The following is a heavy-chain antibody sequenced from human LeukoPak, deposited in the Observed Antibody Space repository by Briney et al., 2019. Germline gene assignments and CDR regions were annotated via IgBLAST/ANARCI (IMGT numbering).Heavy chain of an antibody. CDR3: ARVRYNWNDIFENWFDP. Sequence: ASVKVSCKASGYTFTSFDINWVRQATGQGLEWMGWMNYNSGNTGYAQKFQGRVIMTRNISISTAYMELSSLRSEDSAVYYCARVRYNWNDIFENWFDPWGQGTLVTVSS. J-gene: IGHJ5*02. D-gene: IGHD1-1*01. CDR2: MNYNSGNT. CDR1: GYTFTSFD. V-gene: IGHV1-8*01.